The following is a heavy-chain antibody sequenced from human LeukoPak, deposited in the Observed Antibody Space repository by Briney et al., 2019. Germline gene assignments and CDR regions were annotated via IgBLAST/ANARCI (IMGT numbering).Heavy chain of an antibody. J-gene: IGHJ4*02. CDR2: INPNSGRT. D-gene: IGHD3-16*01. CDR3: ARVTGFSPHG. Sequence: VSVEVSCKASGYTFTGYYMHWVRQAPGQGLEWMGWINPNSGRTNYAQKFQGRVTMTRDTSISTAYMELSWLRSDDTAVYYCARVTGFSPHGWGQGTLVTVSS. V-gene: IGHV1-2*02. CDR1: GYTFTGYY.